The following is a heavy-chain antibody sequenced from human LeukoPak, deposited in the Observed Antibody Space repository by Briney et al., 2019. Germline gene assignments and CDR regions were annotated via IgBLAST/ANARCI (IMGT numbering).Heavy chain of an antibody. Sequence: PGGSLRLSCIVSGFTFSSYWMSWVRQAPGMGLEWVATIKQDGGEIYYVDSVKGRFTISRDNSKNTLYLQMGSLRAEDMAVYYCARDSAESYYAAFDYWGQGTLVTVSS. CDR3: ARDSAESYYAAFDY. CDR1: GFTFSSYW. CDR2: IKQDGGEI. J-gene: IGHJ4*02. V-gene: IGHV3-7*01. D-gene: IGHD1-26*01.